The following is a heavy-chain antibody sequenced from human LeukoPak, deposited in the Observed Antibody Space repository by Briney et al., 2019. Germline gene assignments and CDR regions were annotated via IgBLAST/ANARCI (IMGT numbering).Heavy chain of an antibody. CDR3: ARESNYYDSRNWFDP. CDR1: GYTFTSYY. D-gene: IGHD3-22*01. CDR2: INPTGGST. J-gene: IGHJ5*02. Sequence: ASVKVSCKASGYTFTSYYMHWVRQAPGQGLEWMGLINPTGGSTGYAQKFQGRVTMTRDMSTSTDYMELSSLRSEDTAIYYCARESNYYDSRNWFDPWGQGTLVTVSS. V-gene: IGHV1-46*01.